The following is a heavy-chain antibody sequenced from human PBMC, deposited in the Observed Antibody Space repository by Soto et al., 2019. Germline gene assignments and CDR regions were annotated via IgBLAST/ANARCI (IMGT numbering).Heavy chain of an antibody. D-gene: IGHD3-22*01. CDR3: ARDPDSSGYYVFDY. V-gene: IGHV3-30*04. Sequence: GGSLRLSCATSGFTFGSYAMHWVRQAPGKGLEWVAVISYDRSNKYYADSLKGRFTISRDNSKNTLYLQMNSLRPEDTAVYYCARDPDSSGYYVFDYWGQGTLVTVSS. J-gene: IGHJ4*02. CDR1: GFTFGSYA. CDR2: ISYDRSNK.